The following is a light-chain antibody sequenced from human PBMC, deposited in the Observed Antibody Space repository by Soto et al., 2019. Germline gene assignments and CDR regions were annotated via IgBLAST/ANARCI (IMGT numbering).Light chain of an antibody. CDR3: HQYGSSPPYT. Sequence: EVVLTQSPGTLSLSPGERASLSCRASQSVSNNYLAWYQQKPGQSPKLLIFGSSDRSTGIPDRFSGSGSGSDFYLTISSLEPEDFAVYYCHQYGSSPPYTFGQVTKLEIK. V-gene: IGKV3-20*01. CDR1: QSVSNNY. CDR2: GSS. J-gene: IGKJ2*01.